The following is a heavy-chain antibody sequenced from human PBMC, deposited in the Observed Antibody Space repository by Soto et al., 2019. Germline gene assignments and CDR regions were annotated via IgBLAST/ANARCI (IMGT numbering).Heavy chain of an antibody. V-gene: IGHV3-30*18. J-gene: IGHJ4*02. CDR1: GFTFSSYG. Sequence: PGGSLRLSCAASGFTFSSYGMHWVRQAPGKGLEWVAVISYDGSNKYYADSVKGRFTISRDNSKNTLYLQMNSLRAEDTAVYYCAKDPGVGITMIVVDPPSDYWGQGTLVTVSS. CDR3: AKDPGVGITMIVVDPPSDY. D-gene: IGHD3-22*01. CDR2: ISYDGSNK.